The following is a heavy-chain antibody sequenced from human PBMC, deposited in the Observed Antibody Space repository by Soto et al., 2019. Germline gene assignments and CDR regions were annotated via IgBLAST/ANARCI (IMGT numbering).Heavy chain of an antibody. V-gene: IGHV4-61*01. D-gene: IGHD6-13*01. J-gene: IGHJ6*02. CDR1: GGSVSSGSYY. CDR3: ARESSSWGGGFYYYYGMDV. CDR2: IYYSGST. Sequence: PSETLSLTCTVSGGSVSSGSYYWSWIRQPPGKGLEWIGYIYYSGSTNYNPSLKSRVTISVDTSKNQFSLKLSSVTAADTAVYYCARESSSWGGGFYYYYGMDVWGQGTTVTVS.